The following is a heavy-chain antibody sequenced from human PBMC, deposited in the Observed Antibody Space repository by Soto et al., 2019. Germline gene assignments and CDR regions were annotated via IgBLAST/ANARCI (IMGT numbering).Heavy chain of an antibody. D-gene: IGHD3-3*01. V-gene: IGHV3-23*01. Sequence: EVQLLESGGGLVQPGGSLRLSCAASGFTFSSYAMSWVRQAPGKGLEWVSAISGSGGSTYYADSVKGRFTISRDNSKNTLYLQMSSLRAEDTAVYYCAKDRAYAAYYDFWSGYPENWFDPWGQGTLVTVSS. CDR1: GFTFSSYA. J-gene: IGHJ5*02. CDR2: ISGSGGST. CDR3: AKDRAYAAYYDFWSGYPENWFDP.